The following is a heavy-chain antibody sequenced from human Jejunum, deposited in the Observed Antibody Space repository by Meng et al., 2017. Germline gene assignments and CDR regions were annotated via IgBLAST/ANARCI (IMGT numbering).Heavy chain of an antibody. J-gene: IGHJ1*01. V-gene: IGHV4-4*02. CDR2: IYHGGTT. CDR1: GGSVSSSTW. CDR3: AGKGVHVAAMY. Sequence: HVPLVGPGPGALIAARTPSLTCSCSGGSVSSSTWWSWVRHTPGKGLEWIAEIYHGGTTYYNPSLKSRVTISLDTSKNQFSLNLRSVTAADTAVYYCAGKGVHVAAMYWGQGTLVTVSS. D-gene: IGHD1-1*01.